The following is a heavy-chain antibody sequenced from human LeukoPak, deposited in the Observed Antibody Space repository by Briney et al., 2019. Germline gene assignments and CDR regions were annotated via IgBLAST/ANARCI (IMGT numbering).Heavy chain of an antibody. J-gene: IGHJ4*02. V-gene: IGHV4-34*01. Sequence: SETLSLTCAVYGGSFSGYFWSWIHQPPGKGLEWIGGINHSGSTNYNPSLKSRVTISVDTSKKQFSLKLSSVTAADTAVYYCVTYYFDSSGPKKNYWGQGTLVTVSS. CDR2: INHSGST. D-gene: IGHD3-22*01. CDR3: VTYYFDSSGPKKNY. CDR1: GGSFSGYF.